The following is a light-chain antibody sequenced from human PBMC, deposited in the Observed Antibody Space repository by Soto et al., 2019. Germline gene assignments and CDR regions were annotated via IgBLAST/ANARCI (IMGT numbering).Light chain of an antibody. V-gene: IGKV3-11*01. Sequence: EIVLTQSPATLSLSPGERATLSCRASQSVSSYLAWYQHTPGQAPRLLIYDASKRATGVPARFTGSGSGTDFTLTISSLEPEDFAVYYCQQRVNWPLTFGGGTKVEIK. CDR3: QQRVNWPLT. CDR2: DAS. CDR1: QSVSSY. J-gene: IGKJ4*01.